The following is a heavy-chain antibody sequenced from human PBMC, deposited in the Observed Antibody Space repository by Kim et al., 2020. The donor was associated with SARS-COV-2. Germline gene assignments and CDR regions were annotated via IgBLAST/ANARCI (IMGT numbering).Heavy chain of an antibody. J-gene: IGHJ6*02. CDR3: ARDSDVLLWFGEPRRYGMDV. CDR1: GFTFSSYS. V-gene: IGHV3-21*01. D-gene: IGHD3-10*01. CDR2: ISSSSRYI. Sequence: GGSLRLSCAASGFTFSSYSMNWVRQAPGKGLEWVSSISSSSRYIYYADSVKGRFTISRDNAKNSLYLQMNSLRAEDTAVYYCARDSDVLLWFGEPRRYGMDVWGQGTTVTVSS.